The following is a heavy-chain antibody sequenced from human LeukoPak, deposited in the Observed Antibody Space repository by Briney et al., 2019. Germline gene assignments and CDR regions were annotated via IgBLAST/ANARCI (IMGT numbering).Heavy chain of an antibody. CDR3: AGKRGSRLRGYFDY. CDR2: ISGSGGST. J-gene: IGHJ4*02. D-gene: IGHD5-12*01. CDR1: GFTFSSYA. V-gene: IGHV3-23*01. Sequence: PGGSLRLSCAASGFTFSSYAMSWVRQAPGKGLEWVSAISGSGGSTYYADSVKGRFTISRDNSKNTLYLQMNSLRAEDTAVYYCAGKRGSRLRGYFDYWGQGTLVTVSS.